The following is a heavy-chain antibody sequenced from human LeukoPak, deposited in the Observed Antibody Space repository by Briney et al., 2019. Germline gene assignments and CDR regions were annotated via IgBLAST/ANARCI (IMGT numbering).Heavy chain of an antibody. CDR2: ISSGGTYE. J-gene: IGHJ4*02. Sequence: GGSLRLSCAASGFTFSNYAMHWVRQALGKGLEWVSLISSGGTYEYYADSVKGRFTISRDNSKNTLYLQLNSLRAEDTAVYYCARDSTYYYDSGSSGPHYFDNWGQGTLVTVSS. V-gene: IGHV3-30*01. CDR1: GFTFSNYA. D-gene: IGHD3-10*01. CDR3: ARDSTYYYDSGSSGPHYFDN.